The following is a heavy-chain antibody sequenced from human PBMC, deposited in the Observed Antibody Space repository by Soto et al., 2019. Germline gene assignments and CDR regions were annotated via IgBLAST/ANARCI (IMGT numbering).Heavy chain of an antibody. CDR1: GFTFSTYW. D-gene: IGHD5-18*01. CDR3: VTEGYIYGYHALDS. V-gene: IGHV3-74*01. J-gene: IGHJ4*02. CDR2: INSDASHT. Sequence: GGTLRLSCAASGFTFSTYWMHWIRQVTGKGLEWVSRINSDASHTYYADSVKGRFTISRDNAKNTLHLEMNSLRAEDTAVYFCVTEGYIYGYHALDSWGQGTLVTVSS.